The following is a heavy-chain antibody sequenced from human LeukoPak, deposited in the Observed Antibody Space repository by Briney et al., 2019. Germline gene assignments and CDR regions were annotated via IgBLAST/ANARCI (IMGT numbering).Heavy chain of an antibody. CDR1: GFTFNNYG. D-gene: IGHD5-18*01. Sequence: GGSLRLSCAASGFTFNNYGIHWVRQAPGKGLEWVGDISYDGSNKYYADSVKGRFTISRDNSKNTLHLQMNSLRAEDTAVYCCARDQYSYAHAAHWGQGTLVTVSS. J-gene: IGHJ4*02. V-gene: IGHV3-30*03. CDR3: ARDQYSYAHAAH. CDR2: ISYDGSNK.